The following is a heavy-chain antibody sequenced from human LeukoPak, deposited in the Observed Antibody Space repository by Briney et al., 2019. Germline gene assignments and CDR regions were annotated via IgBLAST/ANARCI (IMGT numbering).Heavy chain of an antibody. J-gene: IGHJ6*02. V-gene: IGHV4-59*01. CDR3: ARVGYYYYGMDV. Sequence: SETLSLTCTVSGVPISSYYLSWIRQPPGKGLEWIGYIYYSGSTNYNPSLKSRVTISADTSKSQFSLKLSSVTAADTAVYYCARVGYYYYGMDVWGQGTTVTVSS. CDR2: IYYSGST. CDR1: GVPISSYY.